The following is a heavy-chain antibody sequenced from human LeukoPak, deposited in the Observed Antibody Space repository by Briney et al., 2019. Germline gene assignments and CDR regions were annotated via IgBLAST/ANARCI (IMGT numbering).Heavy chain of an antibody. CDR2: IKQDGSEE. D-gene: IGHD4-17*01. CDR3: ATQSYGLFAY. CDR1: GFTFSNYW. J-gene: IGHJ4*02. V-gene: IGHV3-7*01. Sequence: PGGSLRLSCAVSGFTFSNYWMTWVRQAPGKGLEWVANIKQDGSEEYNVDCVKGRFTISRDNAKNSLYLQMNSLRPDDTAVYYCATQSYGLFAYWGQGTLVTVSS.